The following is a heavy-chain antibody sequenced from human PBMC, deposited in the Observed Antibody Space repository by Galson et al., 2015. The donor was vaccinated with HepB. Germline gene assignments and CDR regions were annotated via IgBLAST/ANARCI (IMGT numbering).Heavy chain of an antibody. V-gene: IGHV3-15*01. D-gene: IGHD5-18*01. J-gene: IGHJ6*03. CDR3: TTDDAVYSYGYRFDYIDYYYYYMDV. CDR1: GFTFSNAW. CDR2: IKSKTDGGTT. Sequence: SLRLSCAASGFTFSNAWMSWVRQAPGKGLEWVGRIKSKTDGGTTDYAAPVKGRFTISRDDSKNTLYLQMNSLKTEDTAVYYCTTDDAVYSYGYRFDYIDYYYYYMDVWGKGTTVTVSS.